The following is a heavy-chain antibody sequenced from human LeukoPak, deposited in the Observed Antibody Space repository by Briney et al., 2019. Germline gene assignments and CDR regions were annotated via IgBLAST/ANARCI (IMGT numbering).Heavy chain of an antibody. CDR1: GFTFSTYT. J-gene: IGHJ3*02. D-gene: IGHD3-10*01. Sequence: GGSLRLSCAASGFTFSTYTMNWVRQAPGKGLEWVSSIGSTSTYIYYADSVKGRFTISRDNAETSLYLQMNSLRGEDAAVYYCARGGKNAFDSWGQGTMVTVSS. V-gene: IGHV3-21*01. CDR2: IGSTSTYI. CDR3: ARGGKNAFDS.